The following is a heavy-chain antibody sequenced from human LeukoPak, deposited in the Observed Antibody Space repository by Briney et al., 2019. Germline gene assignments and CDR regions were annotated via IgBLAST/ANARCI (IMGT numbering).Heavy chain of an antibody. CDR1: GGSISNYY. D-gene: IGHD3-9*01. J-gene: IGHJ3*02. Sequence: SETLSLTCTVSGGSISNYYWSWIRQPPGKGLEWIGYISYRGSTNYNPSLKSRVTISIDTSKNQFSLKLRSVTAADTAIYYCARQGYDILTGYIDAFDIWGQGTMVTVSS. CDR2: ISYRGST. CDR3: ARQGYDILTGYIDAFDI. V-gene: IGHV4-59*08.